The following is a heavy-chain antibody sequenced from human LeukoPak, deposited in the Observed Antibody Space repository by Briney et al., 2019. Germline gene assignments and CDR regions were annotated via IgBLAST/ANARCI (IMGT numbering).Heavy chain of an antibody. J-gene: IGHJ4*02. D-gene: IGHD6-19*01. CDR3: ARRPDSSGWSFDY. V-gene: IGHV4-39*01. CDR2: IYYSGSP. CDR1: GDSISSSTYY. Sequence: PSETLSLTCTVSGDSISSSTYYWGWIRQPPGKGLEWIGSIYYSGSPYYNPSLRSRVTISVDTSKSQFSLKLSSVTAADTAVYYCARRPDSSGWSFDYWGQGTLVTVSS.